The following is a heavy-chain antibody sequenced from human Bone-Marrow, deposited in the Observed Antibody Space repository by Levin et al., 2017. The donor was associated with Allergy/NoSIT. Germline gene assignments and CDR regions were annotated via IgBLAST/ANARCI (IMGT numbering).Heavy chain of an antibody. J-gene: IGHJ5*02. Sequence: GASVKVSCKASGYTFTGYYMHWVRQAPGQGLEWMGWINPNSGGTNYAQKFQGRVTMTRDTSISTAYMELSRLRSDDTAVYYCAREAKDMITFGGVIVAGGWFDPWGQGTLVTVSS. CDR3: AREAKDMITFGGVIVAGGWFDP. CDR1: GYTFTGYY. CDR2: INPNSGGT. D-gene: IGHD3-16*02. V-gene: IGHV1-2*02.